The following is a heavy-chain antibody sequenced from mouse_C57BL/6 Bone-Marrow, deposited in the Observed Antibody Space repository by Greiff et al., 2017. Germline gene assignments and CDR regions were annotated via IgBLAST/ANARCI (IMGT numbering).Heavy chain of an antibody. D-gene: IGHD1-1*01. J-gene: IGHJ2*01. V-gene: IGHV14-1*01. Sequence: EVQLQQSGAELVRPGASVKLSCTASGFNFTDYFMHWVKQRPEQGLEWIGRIDPEDGDTEYAPKFQGKATMTVDPSSNTAYLQLSSLTSEDTAVYYCTYSIVADYWGQGTTLTVSS. CDR2: IDPEDGDT. CDR1: GFNFTDYF. CDR3: TYSIVADY.